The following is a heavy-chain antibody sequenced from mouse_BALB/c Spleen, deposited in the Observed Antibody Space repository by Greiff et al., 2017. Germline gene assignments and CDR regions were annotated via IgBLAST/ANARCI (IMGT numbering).Heavy chain of an antibody. CDR1: GFTFSSYT. Sequence: EVKLVESGGGLVQPGGSLKLSCAASGFTFSSYTMSWVRQTPEKRLEWVAYISNGGGSTYYPDTVKGRFTISRDNAKNTLYLQMSSLKSEDTAMYYCARSPYYGNVGGDAMDYWGQGTSVTVSS. V-gene: IGHV5-12-2*01. CDR3: ARSPYYGNVGGDAMDY. J-gene: IGHJ4*01. D-gene: IGHD2-10*01. CDR2: ISNGGGST.